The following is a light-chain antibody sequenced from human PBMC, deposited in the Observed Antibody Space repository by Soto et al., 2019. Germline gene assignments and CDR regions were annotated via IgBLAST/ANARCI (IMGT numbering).Light chain of an antibody. V-gene: IGLV2-18*02. CDR1: SSDVGSYNR. CDR3: SSYTSSNTYV. Sequence: QSVLTQPPSVSRSPGQSVAISCTGTSSDVGSYNRVSWYQQPPGTAPKVMIYEVSNRPSGVPDRFSGSKSGNTASLTISGLQAEDEADYYCSSYTSSNTYVFGTGTKVTVL. CDR2: EVS. J-gene: IGLJ1*01.